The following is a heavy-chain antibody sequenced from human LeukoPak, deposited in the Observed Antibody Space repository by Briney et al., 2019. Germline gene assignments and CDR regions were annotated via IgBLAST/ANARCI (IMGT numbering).Heavy chain of an antibody. Sequence: GASVKVSCKASGYTFTGYYMHWVRQAPGQGLEWMGWINPNSGGTNYAQKFQGWVTMTRDTSISTAYMEPSRLRSDDTAVYYCARTEGGSSFSGMDVWGKGTTVTVSS. J-gene: IGHJ6*04. CDR2: INPNSGGT. D-gene: IGHD6-13*01. CDR3: ARTEGGSSFSGMDV. CDR1: GYTFTGYY. V-gene: IGHV1-2*04.